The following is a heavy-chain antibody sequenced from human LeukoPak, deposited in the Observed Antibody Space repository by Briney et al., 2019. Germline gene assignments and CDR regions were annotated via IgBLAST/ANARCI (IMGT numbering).Heavy chain of an antibody. D-gene: IGHD2-15*01. V-gene: IGHV4-38-2*02. CDR2: IHGSGAT. CDR1: GYSISGAYY. J-gene: IGHJ4*02. Sequence: PSETLSPTCTVSGYSISGAYYWGWVRQAPGKGLEWIGSIHGSGATYYNPSLKSRITISMDTSKNQFSLKLSSVTAADTAVYFCASPEGRYCGGGSCYDYWGQGTLVTVSS. CDR3: ASPEGRYCGGGSCYDY.